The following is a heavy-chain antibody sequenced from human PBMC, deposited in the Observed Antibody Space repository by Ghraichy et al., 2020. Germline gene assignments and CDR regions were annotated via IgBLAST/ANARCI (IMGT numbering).Heavy chain of an antibody. V-gene: IGHV3-23*01. CDR2: ISGSGGST. CDR1: GFTFSSYA. D-gene: IGHD5-18*01. CDR3: AKRTAMAHFAY. J-gene: IGHJ4*02. Sequence: GGSLRLSCAASGFTFSSYAMSWVRQAPGKGLEWVSAISGSGGSTYYADSVKGRFTISRDNSKNTLYLQMNSMRAEDTAVYYCAKRTAMAHFAYWGRGTLVTVSS.